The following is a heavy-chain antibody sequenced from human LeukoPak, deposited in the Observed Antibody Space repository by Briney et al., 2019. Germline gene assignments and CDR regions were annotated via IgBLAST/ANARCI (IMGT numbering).Heavy chain of an antibody. J-gene: IGHJ4*02. CDR3: ARDRSVGVLPAPPFDF. Sequence: SETLSLTCTVSGHSISSGNYWGWIRQPPGKGLEWIGSVHYSGNTYYNPSLKSRLTISADTSKNQFSLTLTSVTAADTAVYYCARDRSVGVLPAPPFDFWGQGTLVTVSS. CDR2: VHYSGNT. CDR1: GHSISSGNY. V-gene: IGHV4-38-2*02. D-gene: IGHD6-6*01.